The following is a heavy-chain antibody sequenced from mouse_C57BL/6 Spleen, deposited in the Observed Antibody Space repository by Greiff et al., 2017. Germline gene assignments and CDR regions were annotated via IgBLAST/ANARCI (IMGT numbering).Heavy chain of an antibody. CDR2: IYPGSGNT. J-gene: IGHJ1*03. CDR3: ARSDGYPYFDV. Sequence: QVQLQQSGAELVRPGASVKLSCKASGYTFTDHYINWVKQRPGQGLEWIARIYPGSGNTYYNEKFKGKATLTAEKSSSTAYMQLSSLTSEDSAVYFCARSDGYPYFDVWGTGTTVTVSS. CDR1: GYTFTDHY. V-gene: IGHV1-76*01. D-gene: IGHD2-3*01.